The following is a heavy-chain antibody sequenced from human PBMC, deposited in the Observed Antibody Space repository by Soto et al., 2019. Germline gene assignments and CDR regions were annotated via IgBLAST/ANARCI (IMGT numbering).Heavy chain of an antibody. CDR1: GGSVRAPDW. CDR2: VHISGHS. V-gene: IGHV4-4*02. J-gene: IGHJ5*01. D-gene: IGHD1-1*01. Sequence: PSETLSLTCTLSGGSVRAPDWWNWVRQSPDKGLEWIAEVHISGHSNYNPSLRSRVSVSIDSSKNQFYLNLNSVTAADTAIYYCARVRQGCSANNCYFDPWGQGTQVPSPQ. CDR3: ARVRQGCSANNCYFDP.